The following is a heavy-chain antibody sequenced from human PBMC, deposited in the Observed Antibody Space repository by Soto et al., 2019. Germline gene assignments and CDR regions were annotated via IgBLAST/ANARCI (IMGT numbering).Heavy chain of an antibody. J-gene: IGHJ4*02. D-gene: IGHD3-22*01. V-gene: IGHV3-23*01. Sequence: EVKLLESGGGLIPPGASARLSCVTSGFIFDSYAMSWVRQRPGRGLEWVAAISGSGQATYYTLSVQGRFLISRDKSKKTVFLQMNNLSAADKAVYYCAKGRYFDSSGGCANYWGLGTLVTVSS. CDR1: GFIFDSYA. CDR2: ISGSGQAT. CDR3: AKGRYFDSSGGCANY.